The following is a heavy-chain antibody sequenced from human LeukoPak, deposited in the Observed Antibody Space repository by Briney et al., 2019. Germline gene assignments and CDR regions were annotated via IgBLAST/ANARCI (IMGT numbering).Heavy chain of an antibody. Sequence: SETLSLTCAISGYSITSGDYWGWIRQPPGKGLEWIGSLYHSGSTYNNPSLKNRLTISVDTSKNQFSLKLTSVTAADTAVYYCARTTYYYEGSFDYWGQGTLVTVSS. J-gene: IGHJ4*02. CDR3: ARTTYYYEGSFDY. D-gene: IGHD3-22*01. CDR2: LYHSGST. V-gene: IGHV4-38-2*01. CDR1: GYSITSGDY.